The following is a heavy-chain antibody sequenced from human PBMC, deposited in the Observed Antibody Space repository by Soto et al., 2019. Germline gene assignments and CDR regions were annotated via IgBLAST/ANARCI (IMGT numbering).Heavy chain of an antibody. CDR3: AKGTIVVVPGGLSDY. CDR2: ISGSGGST. Sequence: EVQLLESGGGLVQPGGSLRLSCAASGFTFSSYAMSWVRQAPGKGMEWVSAISGSGGSTYYADSVKGRFTISRDNSKNTLYLQMHSLTAQDTAVYYCAKGTIVVVPGGLSDYWGQGTLVTDCS. D-gene: IGHD2-2*01. V-gene: IGHV3-23*01. J-gene: IGHJ4*02. CDR1: GFTFSSYA.